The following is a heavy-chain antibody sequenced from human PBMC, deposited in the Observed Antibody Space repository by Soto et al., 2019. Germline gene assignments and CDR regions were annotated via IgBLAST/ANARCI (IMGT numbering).Heavy chain of an antibody. CDR3: ARGWDYYYGMDV. Sequence: ASVEVFCKASGYTFTSYYINWVLQATGQGLEWMGWMNPNSGNTGYAQKFQGRVTMTRNTSISTAYMELSSLRSEDTAVYYCARGWDYYYGMDVWGQGTTVTVSS. J-gene: IGHJ6*02. CDR1: GYTFTSYY. CDR2: MNPNSGNT. V-gene: IGHV1-8*01.